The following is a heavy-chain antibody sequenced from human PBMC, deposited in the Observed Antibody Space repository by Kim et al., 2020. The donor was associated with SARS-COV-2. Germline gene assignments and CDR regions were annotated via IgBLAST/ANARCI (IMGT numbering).Heavy chain of an antibody. D-gene: IGHD6-13*01. CDR3: SKDRGTAAGSGDY. CDR1: GFTFNSYA. Sequence: GGSLRLSCAASGFTFNSYAMSWVRQAPGKGLEWVSAINGSGGSTYYADSVKGRFTISRDNSKYTLYLQMNSLRAEDTAVYYCSKDRGTAAGSGDYWGQGTQVTV. V-gene: IGHV3-23*01. CDR2: INGSGGST. J-gene: IGHJ4*02.